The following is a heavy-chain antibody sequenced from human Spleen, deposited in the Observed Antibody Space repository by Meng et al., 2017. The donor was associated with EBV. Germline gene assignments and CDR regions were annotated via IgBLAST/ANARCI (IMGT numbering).Heavy chain of an antibody. V-gene: IGHV3-74*01. Sequence: LVGAGGGLCQPGEALRLVCVDSGCTLSPDWVHWGLQAPGKGLGWVSRIRSEGSPTYYADSVKGRFTISRDNAKNTLSLQMNSLGAEDTAIYYCARSVYGYNCGGLWGQGALVTVSS. CDR2: IRSEGSPT. J-gene: IGHJ4*02. CDR3: ARSVYGYNCGGL. CDR1: GCTLSPDW. D-gene: IGHD5-24*01.